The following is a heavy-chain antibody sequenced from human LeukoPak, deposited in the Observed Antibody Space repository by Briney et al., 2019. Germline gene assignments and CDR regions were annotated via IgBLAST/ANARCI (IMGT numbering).Heavy chain of an antibody. Sequence: GGSLRLPCAASGFTFSTYAMSWVRQAPGKGLEWVSVIRGSGGSTYYADSVKGRFTISRDNSKNTLYLQMNSLRAEDTAIYYCAKDLYGDYGGIDYWGQGTLVTVSS. J-gene: IGHJ4*02. CDR1: GFTFSTYA. CDR3: AKDLYGDYGGIDY. D-gene: IGHD4-17*01. CDR2: IRGSGGST. V-gene: IGHV3-23*01.